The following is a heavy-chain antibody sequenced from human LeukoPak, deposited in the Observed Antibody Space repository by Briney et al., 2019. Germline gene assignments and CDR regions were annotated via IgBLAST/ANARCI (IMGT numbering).Heavy chain of an antibody. CDR1: GFTFSSFA. CDR2: ISGSGDTT. D-gene: IGHD3-10*01. Sequence: GGSLRLSCAASGFTFSSFAMNWVRQAPGKGLEWVSIISGSGDTTHYTDSVKGRFTVSGDNSKNTLYLQMNSLRAEDTAVYYCAKSGDEGGSGSYLPLEPFDYWGQGTLVTVSS. J-gene: IGHJ4*02. V-gene: IGHV3-23*01. CDR3: AKSGDEGGSGSYLPLEPFDY.